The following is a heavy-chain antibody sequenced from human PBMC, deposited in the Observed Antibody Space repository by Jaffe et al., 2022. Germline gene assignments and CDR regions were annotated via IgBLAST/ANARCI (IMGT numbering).Heavy chain of an antibody. CDR2: IKQDGSEK. J-gene: IGHJ6*03. Sequence: EVQLVESGGGLVQPGGSLRLSCAASGFTFSSYWMSWVRQAPGKGLEWVANIKQDGSEKYYVDSVKGRFTISRDNAKNSLYLQMNSLRAEDTAVYYCAREDVEPAAAMSHYYYMDVWGKGTTVTVSS. D-gene: IGHD2-2*01. CDR1: GFTFSSYW. CDR3: AREDVEPAAAMSHYYYMDV. V-gene: IGHV3-7*01.